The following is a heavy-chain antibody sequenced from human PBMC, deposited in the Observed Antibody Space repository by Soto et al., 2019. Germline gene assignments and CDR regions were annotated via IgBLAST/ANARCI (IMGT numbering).Heavy chain of an antibody. J-gene: IGHJ6*04. CDR1: GFTFSSYA. CDR2: IAYDGSKK. CDR3: ARAMADLLVVPAPPLPNTQRIPLWLRGLSYYSGMDV. D-gene: IGHD5-18*01. V-gene: IGHV3-30-3*01. Sequence: SLRLSCAASGFTFSSYAMHGVRQAPDKGLECVAVIAYDGSKKYYADAVKGRFTISRDNAKNTLYLQMNSLTAENTAVYYCARAMADLLVVPAPPLPNTQRIPLWLRGLSYYSGMDVWGKGPTVTVSS.